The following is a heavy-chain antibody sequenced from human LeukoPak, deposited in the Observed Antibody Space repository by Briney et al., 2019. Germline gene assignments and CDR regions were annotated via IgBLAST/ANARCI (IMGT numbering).Heavy chain of an antibody. CDR3: TRVGYIDEGIDY. CDR2: IKQDGSKK. Sequence: GGSLRLSCAASGFPFSSYWMTWVRQAPGKGLEWVANIKQDGSKKSYVDSVKGRFTISRDNAKNSLYLQMNSLRAEDTAIYYCTRVGYIDEGIDYWGQGTLVAVSS. CDR1: GFPFSSYW. J-gene: IGHJ4*02. D-gene: IGHD5-24*01. V-gene: IGHV3-7*04.